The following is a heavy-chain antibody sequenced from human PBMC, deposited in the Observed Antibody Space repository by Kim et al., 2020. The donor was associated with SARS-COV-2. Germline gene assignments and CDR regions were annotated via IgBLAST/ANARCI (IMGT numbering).Heavy chain of an antibody. J-gene: IGHJ6*02. V-gene: IGHV3-21*01. CDR2: ISSSSSYI. Sequence: GGSLRLSCAASGFTFSSYSMNWVRQAPGKGLEWVSSISSSSSYIYYADSVKGRFTISRDNAKNSLYLQMNSLRAEDTAVYYCAREVDCSSTSCYYYYYYGMDVWGQGTTVTVSS. D-gene: IGHD2-2*01. CDR3: AREVDCSSTSCYYYYYYGMDV. CDR1: GFTFSSYS.